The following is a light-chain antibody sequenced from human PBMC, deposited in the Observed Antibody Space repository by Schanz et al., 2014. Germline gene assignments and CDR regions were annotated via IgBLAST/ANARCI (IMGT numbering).Light chain of an antibody. Sequence: QSVLTQPPSVAGAPGQRVTMSCTGSSPNLGAGFDVHWYQQLPGTAPKALIYGNTNRPSGVPDRFSGSKSGTTASLAITGLQAEDEGDYYCQSYDSSLSEWVFGGGTKLTVL. CDR3: QSYDSSLSEWV. CDR2: GNT. CDR1: SPNLGAGFD. J-gene: IGLJ3*02. V-gene: IGLV1-40*01.